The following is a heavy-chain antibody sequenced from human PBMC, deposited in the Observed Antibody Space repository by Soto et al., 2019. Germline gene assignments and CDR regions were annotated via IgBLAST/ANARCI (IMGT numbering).Heavy chain of an antibody. CDR3: ATMDHLEHDFDH. Sequence: QVQLQEAGPRLVKPSQTLSLTCIVSGGSINNINYYWTWIRHRPGKGLEWIGHKHFSGSAYYNPALKSRVKISVDTSKNQFSLEVTSLTAADTAVYYCATMDHLEHDFDHWGQGTLVTVSS. D-gene: IGHD1-1*01. CDR2: KHFSGSA. J-gene: IGHJ4*02. CDR1: GGSINNINYY. V-gene: IGHV4-31*03.